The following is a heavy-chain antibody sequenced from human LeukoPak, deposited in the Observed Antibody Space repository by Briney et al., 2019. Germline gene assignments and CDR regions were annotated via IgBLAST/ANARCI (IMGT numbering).Heavy chain of an antibody. Sequence: GGSLRLSCAASGFTFSRYGMNWVRQAPGKGLEWVSFISSSGRTIYYVDSVKGRFTISRDNANNSLYLQMNGLKDEDTAVYYCARDGDSSSWNDYWGQGTLVTVSS. V-gene: IGHV3-48*03. D-gene: IGHD6-13*01. CDR3: ARDGDSSSWNDY. CDR1: GFTFSRYG. J-gene: IGHJ4*02. CDR2: ISSSGRTI.